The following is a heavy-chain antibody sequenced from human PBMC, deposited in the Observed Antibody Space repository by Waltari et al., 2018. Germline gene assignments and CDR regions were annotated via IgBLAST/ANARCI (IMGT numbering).Heavy chain of an antibody. CDR1: GGSFGTYG. J-gene: IGHJ4*02. CDR3: ARDDNASGTYPD. V-gene: IGHV1-69*04. D-gene: IGHD3-16*02. CDR2: IIPNCGMS. Sequence: QVQLVQSGAEVKKTGSSVKISCKASGGSFGTYGITWVRQAPGQGLEWMGRIIPNCGMSKYSQKLQDRVTSTADKSARTAYMELSNLKHEDTAVYFCARDDNASGTYPDGGQGTLVSVSS.